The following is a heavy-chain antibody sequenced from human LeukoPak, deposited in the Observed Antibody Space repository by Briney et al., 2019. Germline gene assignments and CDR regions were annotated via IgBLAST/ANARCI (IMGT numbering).Heavy chain of an antibody. CDR1: GGSFSGYY. CDR3: ARGPSSWFKYYFDY. J-gene: IGHJ4*02. V-gene: IGHV4-34*01. D-gene: IGHD6-13*01. Sequence: SETLSLTCAVYGGSFSGYYWSWIRQPPGKGLEWIGEINHSGSTNYNPSLKGRVTISVDMSKNQFSLKLSSVTAADTAVYYCARGPSSWFKYYFDYWGQGALVTVSS. CDR2: INHSGST.